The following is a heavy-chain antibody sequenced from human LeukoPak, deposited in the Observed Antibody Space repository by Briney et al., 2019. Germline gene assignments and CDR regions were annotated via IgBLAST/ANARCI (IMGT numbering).Heavy chain of an antibody. V-gene: IGHV3-66*01. Sequence: GGSLRLSCAASGFTVSSNYMSWVRQAPGKGLEWVSVSYTGGSTHYADSVKGRFTLSRDNSKNTVYLQMNSLRVEDTAMYYCASISALLYYFDSWGQGTLVTVSS. CDR3: ASISALLYYFDS. CDR1: GFTVSSNY. J-gene: IGHJ4*02. CDR2: SYTGGST.